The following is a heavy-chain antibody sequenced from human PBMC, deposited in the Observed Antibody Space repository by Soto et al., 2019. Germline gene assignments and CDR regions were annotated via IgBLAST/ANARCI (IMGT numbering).Heavy chain of an antibody. CDR2: ISSSGGAI. D-gene: IGHD6-13*01. J-gene: IGHJ6*02. CDR3: ARDHGGSTWFVGVYYFFGMDV. Sequence: EVQLVESGGDLVQPGGSLRLSCAASGFIFSDYTMTWVRQAPGRGLEFVSHISSSGGAIFYAESVKGRFTVSRDNAKNSLYLQMNSLRDEDTAVYFCARDHGGSTWFVGVYYFFGMDVWGQATAVTVSS. V-gene: IGHV3-48*02. CDR1: GFIFSDYT.